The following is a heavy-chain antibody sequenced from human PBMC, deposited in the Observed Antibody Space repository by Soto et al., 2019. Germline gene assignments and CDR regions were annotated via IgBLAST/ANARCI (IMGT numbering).Heavy chain of an antibody. Sequence: PSETLSFTCTVSGGSISSGGYYWSWIRQPPGKGLGWIGYIYYSGSTYYNPSLKRRATISVDTSKNQFSLKVTSMTAADTAIYFCARDLRQWSSPPRSWFDPWGQGTLVTVSS. CDR1: GGSISSGGYY. D-gene: IGHD6-13*01. CDR3: ARDLRQWSSPPRSWFDP. J-gene: IGHJ5*02. CDR2: IYYSGST. V-gene: IGHV4-30-4*01.